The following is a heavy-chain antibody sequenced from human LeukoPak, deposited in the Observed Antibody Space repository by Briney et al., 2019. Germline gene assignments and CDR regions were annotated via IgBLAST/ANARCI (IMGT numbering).Heavy chain of an antibody. J-gene: IGHJ4*02. CDR2: INPNSGGT. D-gene: IGHD3-22*01. Sequence: ASVKVSCKASGYTFTSYYMHWVRQAPGQGLEWMGWINPNSGGTNYAQKFQGRVTMTRDTSISTAYMELSRLRSDDTAVYYCARAHDSSGTAGYWGQGTLVTVSS. CDR1: GYTFTSYY. CDR3: ARAHDSSGTAGY. V-gene: IGHV1-2*02.